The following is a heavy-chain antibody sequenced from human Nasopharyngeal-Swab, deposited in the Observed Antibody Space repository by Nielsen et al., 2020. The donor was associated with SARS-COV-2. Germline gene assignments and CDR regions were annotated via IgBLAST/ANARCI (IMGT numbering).Heavy chain of an antibody. CDR3: VKDRWAIAGAGSVFDS. J-gene: IGHJ4*02. CDR2: MGWNTNNI. D-gene: IGHD6-13*01. CDR1: GFTFDDYA. Sequence: GGSLRLSCAASGFTFDDYAMHWVRQAPGKGLEWVSGMGWNTNNIGYADSVKGRFTISRDNAKNSLYLQMNSLRPEDTALYYCVKDRWAIAGAGSVFDSWGQGTLVTVSS. V-gene: IGHV3-9*01.